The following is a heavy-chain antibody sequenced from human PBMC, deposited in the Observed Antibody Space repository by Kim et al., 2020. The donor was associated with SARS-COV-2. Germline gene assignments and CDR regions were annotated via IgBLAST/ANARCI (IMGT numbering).Heavy chain of an antibody. D-gene: IGHD6-19*01. V-gene: IGHV3-43*02. CDR2: VSGDGGTT. J-gene: IGHJ4*02. Sequence: GGSLRLSCAASGFTFADSVIHWVRQAPGKGLEWVALVSGDGGTTYYADSVKGRFTISRDNSKDSLYLQMNSPRTDDTAFYYCSKASGWLPRNWGQGTLVTVSS. CDR3: SKASGWLPRN. CDR1: GFTFADSV.